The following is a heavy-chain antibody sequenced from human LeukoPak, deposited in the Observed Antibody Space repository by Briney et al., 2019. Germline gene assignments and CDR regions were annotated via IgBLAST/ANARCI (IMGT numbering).Heavy chain of an antibody. CDR2: ISGSGGNT. CDR1: GFTFSSYA. CDR3: ARSGGNTAYRNFDY. J-gene: IGHJ4*02. Sequence: PGGSLRLSCAASGFTFSSYAMSWVRQAPGKGPEWVSGISGSGGNTYYADSVKGRFTISRDNAKNSLYLQMNSLRAEDTALYYCARSGGNTAYRNFDYWGQGTLVTVSS. V-gene: IGHV3-23*01. D-gene: IGHD2-15*01.